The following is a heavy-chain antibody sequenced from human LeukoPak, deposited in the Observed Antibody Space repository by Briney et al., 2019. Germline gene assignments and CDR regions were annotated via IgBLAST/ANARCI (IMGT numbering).Heavy chain of an antibody. Sequence: GGSLRLSCAAAGFTFRKFGIHWVRQAPGKGLEWVAVISYDGKNIHYKDSVKGRFTISRDNSKNTVYLQMNTLRPADTAVYYCARDLGEYSDYWGQGSLVTVSS. D-gene: IGHD2/OR15-2a*01. CDR3: ARDLGEYSDY. CDR1: GFTFRKFG. J-gene: IGHJ4*02. CDR2: ISYDGKNI. V-gene: IGHV3-30*03.